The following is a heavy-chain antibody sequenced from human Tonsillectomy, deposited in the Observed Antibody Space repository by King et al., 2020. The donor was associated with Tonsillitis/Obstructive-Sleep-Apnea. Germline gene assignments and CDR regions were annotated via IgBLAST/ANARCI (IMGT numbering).Heavy chain of an antibody. D-gene: IGHD3-10*01. CDR3: TTSCPYFCYYYGLDG. J-gene: IGHJ6*02. CDR2: ISSKTDGGTT. Sequence: VQLVESGGGLVKPGGSLRLSCAASGFTFINAWMSWVRQAPGKGLEWVGRISSKTDGGTTDYAAPVKGRFTISRDDSKNTLYLQMNSLKTEDTAVYYCTTSCPYFCYYYGLDGWGQGTTVTVSS. CDR1: GFTFINAW. V-gene: IGHV3-15*01.